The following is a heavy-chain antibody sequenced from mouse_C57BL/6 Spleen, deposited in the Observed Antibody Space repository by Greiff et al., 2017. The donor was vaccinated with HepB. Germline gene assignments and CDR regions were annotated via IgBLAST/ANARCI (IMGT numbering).Heavy chain of an antibody. Sequence: QVQLQQPGTELVKPGASVKLSCKASGYTFTSYWMHWVKQRPGQGLEWIGNINPSNGGTNYNEKFKSKATLTVDKSSSTAYMQLISRTSEDSAVYYCARGGDYYWYGNGGYAMDYWGQGTSVTVSS. J-gene: IGHJ4*01. V-gene: IGHV1-53*01. CDR1: GYTFTSYW. D-gene: IGHD2-10*02. CDR3: ARGGDYYWYGNGGYAMDY. CDR2: INPSNGGT.